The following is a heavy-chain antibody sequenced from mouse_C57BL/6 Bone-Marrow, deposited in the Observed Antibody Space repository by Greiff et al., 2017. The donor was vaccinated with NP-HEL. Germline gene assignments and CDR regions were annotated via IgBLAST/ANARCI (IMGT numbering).Heavy chain of an antibody. CDR1: GFSFNTYA. J-gene: IGHJ3*01. V-gene: IGHV10-1*01. D-gene: IGHD1-3*01. Sequence: DVKLVESGGGLVQPKGSLKLSCAASGFSFNTYAMNWVRQAPGKGLEWVARIRSKSNNYATYYADSVKDRFTISRDDSESMLYLQMNNLKTEDTAMYYCVRQSGKAWFAYWGQGTLVTVSA. CDR2: IRSKSNNYAT. CDR3: VRQSGKAWFAY.